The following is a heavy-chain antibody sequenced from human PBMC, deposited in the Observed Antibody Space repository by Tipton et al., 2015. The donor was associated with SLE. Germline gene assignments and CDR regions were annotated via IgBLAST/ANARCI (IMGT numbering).Heavy chain of an antibody. CDR1: GGSISSYY. V-gene: IGHV4-4*07. CDR2: IYTSGST. Sequence: TLSLTCTVSGGSISSYYWSWIRQPAGKGLGWIGRIYTSGSTDYNPFLKSRVTMSVDTSKNQFSLKLSSVTAADTAVYYCARDLPLGSFDYWGQGTLVTVSS. CDR3: ARDLPLGSFDY. J-gene: IGHJ4*02.